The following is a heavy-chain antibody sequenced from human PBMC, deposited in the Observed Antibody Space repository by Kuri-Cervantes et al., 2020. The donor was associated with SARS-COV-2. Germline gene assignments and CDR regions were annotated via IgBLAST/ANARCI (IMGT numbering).Heavy chain of an antibody. CDR1: GYTFTSYG. CDR3: ARGRGYYGSETYYNNFDY. CDR2: ISAYNGNT. Sequence: ASVKVSCKASGYTFTSYGISWVRQAPGQGLEWMGWISAYNGNTNYAQKLQGRVTMTTDTSTSTAYMELRSLRSDDTAVYYCARGRGYYGSETYYNNFDYWGQGTLVTVSS. D-gene: IGHD3-10*01. V-gene: IGHV1-18*01. J-gene: IGHJ4*02.